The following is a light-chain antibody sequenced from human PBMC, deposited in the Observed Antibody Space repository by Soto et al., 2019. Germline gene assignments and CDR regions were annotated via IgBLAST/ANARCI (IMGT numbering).Light chain of an antibody. CDR1: SSDVGGYDY. Sequence: QSALTQPASVSGSPGQSIAISCTGTSSDVGGYDYVSWYQQHPDKAPKLIIYEVTKRPSGVSNRFSGSKSGNTASLTISGLQPDDEADYYCSSHTSGDTRVFGSGTSSPS. CDR3: SSHTSGDTRV. V-gene: IGLV2-14*01. CDR2: EVT. J-gene: IGLJ1*01.